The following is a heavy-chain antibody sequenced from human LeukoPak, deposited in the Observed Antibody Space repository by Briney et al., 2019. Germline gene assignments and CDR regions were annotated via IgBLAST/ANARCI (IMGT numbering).Heavy chain of an antibody. J-gene: IGHJ3*02. D-gene: IGHD3-22*01. CDR1: GYTFTGYY. Sequence: ASVKVSCKASGYTFTGYYMHWVRQAPGQGLEWMGIINPSGGSTSYAQKFQGRVTITADESTSTAYMELSSLRSEDTAVYYCATTYYYDRWGRAFDIWGQGTMVTVSS. CDR3: ATTYYYDRWGRAFDI. V-gene: IGHV1-46*01. CDR2: INPSGGST.